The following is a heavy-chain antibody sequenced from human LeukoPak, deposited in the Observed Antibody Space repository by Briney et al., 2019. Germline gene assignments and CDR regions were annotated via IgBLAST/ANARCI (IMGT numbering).Heavy chain of an antibody. CDR2: IWYDGSNK. J-gene: IGHJ4*02. V-gene: IGHV3-33*01. Sequence: GGSLRLSCAASGFTFNNYGMHWVRQAPGKGLEWVAVIWYDGSNKYYADSVKGRFTISRDNSLYLQMNSLRAEDTAVYYCARWGGTYEYYFDYWGQGTLVTVSS. CDR3: ARWGGTYEYYFDY. CDR1: GFTFNNYG. D-gene: IGHD1-26*01.